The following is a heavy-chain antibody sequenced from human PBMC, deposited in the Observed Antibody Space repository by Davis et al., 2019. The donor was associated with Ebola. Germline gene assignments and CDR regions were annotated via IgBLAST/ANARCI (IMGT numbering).Heavy chain of an antibody. CDR3: ARVIGLNWFDP. Sequence: SETLSLTCAAYGGSFSDYFWSWIRQSPGKGLEWIGKISHGGVSDLAPSLRSRVTISVDTSKNQFSLKLSSVTAADTAVYYCARVIGLNWFDPWGQGTLVTVSS. J-gene: IGHJ5*02. CDR1: GGSFSDYF. D-gene: IGHD1-26*01. CDR2: ISHGGVS. V-gene: IGHV4-34*01.